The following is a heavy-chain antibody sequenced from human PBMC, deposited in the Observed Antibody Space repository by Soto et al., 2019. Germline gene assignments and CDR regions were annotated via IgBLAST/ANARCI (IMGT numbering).Heavy chain of an antibody. V-gene: IGHV4-30-4*01. D-gene: IGHD6-6*01. CDR3: AREGSIAARSFYY. Sequence: SETLSLTCTVSGGSISSGDYYWSWIRQPPGKGLEWIGYIYYSGSTYYNPSLKSRVTISVDTSKNQFSLKLSSVTAADTAVYYCAREGSIAARSFYYWGQGTLVTVSS. J-gene: IGHJ4*02. CDR1: GGSISSGDYY. CDR2: IYYSGST.